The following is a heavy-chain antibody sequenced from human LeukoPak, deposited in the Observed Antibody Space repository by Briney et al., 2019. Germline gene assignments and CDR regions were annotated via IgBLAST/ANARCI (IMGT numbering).Heavy chain of an antibody. Sequence: PGGSLRLSCAVSGFTFSNYAMSWVRQAPEKGLEWVSAISGSGGSTYYADSVKGRFTISRDNSKNTLYLQMNSLRAEDTAVYYCARDIAAVGLVYAFDIWGQGTMVTVSS. CDR3: ARDIAAVGLVYAFDI. J-gene: IGHJ3*02. V-gene: IGHV3-23*01. D-gene: IGHD6-13*01. CDR1: GFTFSNYA. CDR2: ISGSGGST.